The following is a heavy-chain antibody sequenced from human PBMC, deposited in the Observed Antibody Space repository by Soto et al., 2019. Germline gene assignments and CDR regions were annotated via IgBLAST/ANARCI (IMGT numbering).Heavy chain of an antibody. J-gene: IGHJ6*02. CDR3: PREEEIVVVGAATLYYYYGMDV. D-gene: IGHD2-15*01. CDR2: IYTSGST. CDR1: GDPISSYY. Sequence: PSETLSLTCTFSGDPISSYYWSWILQPPGNGLEWIGRIYTSGSTNYNPSLKSQVTMSVDTSKNQYSLKLSCVPAADTAAYYCPREEEIVVVGAATLYYYYGMDVWGQGQTVKVSS. V-gene: IGHV4-4*07.